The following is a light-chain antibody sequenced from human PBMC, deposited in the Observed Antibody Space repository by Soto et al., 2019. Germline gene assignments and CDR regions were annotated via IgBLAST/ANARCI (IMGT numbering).Light chain of an antibody. Sequence: EIVLTQSPGTLSLSPGERATLSCRASQSVSSSYLAWYQQKPGQAPRLLIYGASSRATGIPDRFSGSGSGTGFTLTINRLEPEDFAVYYCQQYGSSLLVWTFGQGTKVDIK. J-gene: IGKJ1*01. CDR1: QSVSSSY. CDR2: GAS. V-gene: IGKV3-20*01. CDR3: QQYGSSLLVWT.